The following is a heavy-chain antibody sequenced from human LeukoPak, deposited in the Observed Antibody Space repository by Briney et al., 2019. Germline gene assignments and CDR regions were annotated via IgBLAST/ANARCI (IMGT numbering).Heavy chain of an antibody. D-gene: IGHD6-6*01. CDR1: GYTFTSYD. Sequence: ASVKVSCKASGYTFTSYDINWVRQATGQGLEWMGWMNPNSGNTGYAQKFQGRVTMTRNTSISTAYMELSSLRSEDTAVYYCAMGFHPSIAVRRGDAFDIWGQGTMVTVSS. CDR3: AMGFHPSIAVRRGDAFDI. V-gene: IGHV1-8*01. J-gene: IGHJ3*02. CDR2: MNPNSGNT.